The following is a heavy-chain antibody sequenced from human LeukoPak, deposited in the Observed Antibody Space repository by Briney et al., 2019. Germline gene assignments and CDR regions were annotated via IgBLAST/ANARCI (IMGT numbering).Heavy chain of an antibody. CDR3: ARRGRGSWFDP. J-gene: IGHJ5*02. CDR1: GDSISSSSSY. Sequence: SETLSPTCTVSGDSISSSSSYWGWIRQPPGKGLEWIGSIYYSGNTYYNTSLKSRVTISVDTSKNQFSLKLNSVTAADTAVYYCARRGRGSWFDPWGQGTLVTVSS. CDR2: IYYSGNT. D-gene: IGHD1-26*01. V-gene: IGHV4-39*01.